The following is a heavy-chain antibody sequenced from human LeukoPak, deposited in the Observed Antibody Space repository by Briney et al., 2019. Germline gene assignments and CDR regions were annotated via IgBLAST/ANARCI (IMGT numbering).Heavy chain of an antibody. J-gene: IGHJ5*02. CDR1: GGSVTSGTYH. CDR2: VYSDGGT. D-gene: IGHD3-16*01. V-gene: IGHV4-39*07. CDR3: ARDHYYDGRGRFDP. Sequence: SETLSLTCSVSGGSVTSGTYHWGWLRQPPGKGLEWIGSVYSDGGTHYNPSLQSRVTISVDTSKNQFSLRLSSVTAADTALYYCARDHYYDGRGRFDPWGQGTLVTVSS.